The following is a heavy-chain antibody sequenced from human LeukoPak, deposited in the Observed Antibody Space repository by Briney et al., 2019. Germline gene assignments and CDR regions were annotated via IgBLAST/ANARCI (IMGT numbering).Heavy chain of an antibody. D-gene: IGHD1-26*01. V-gene: IGHV3-30*02. Sequence: GGSLRLSCAASGFTFSSYGMHWVRQAPGKGLEWVAFIRYDGSNKNYADSVKGRFTISRDNSKNTLYLQMNSLRAEDTAVHYCAKDLSGIYYLDYWGQGTLVTVSS. J-gene: IGHJ4*02. CDR1: GFTFSSYG. CDR3: AKDLSGIYYLDY. CDR2: IRYDGSNK.